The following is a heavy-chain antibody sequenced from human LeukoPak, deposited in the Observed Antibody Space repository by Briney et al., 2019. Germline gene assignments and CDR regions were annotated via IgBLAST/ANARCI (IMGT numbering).Heavy chain of an antibody. CDR2: ISGSGGST. CDR3: AKRPGNYRRHYYYMDV. D-gene: IGHD1-7*01. V-gene: IGHV3-23*01. CDR1: GFTFSSYA. J-gene: IGHJ6*03. Sequence: GALRLSCAASGFTFSSYAMSWVRQAPGKGLEWVSAISGSGGSTYYADSVKGRFTISRDNSKNTLYLQMNSLRAEDTAVYYCAKRPGNYRRHYYYMDVWGKGTTVTVSS.